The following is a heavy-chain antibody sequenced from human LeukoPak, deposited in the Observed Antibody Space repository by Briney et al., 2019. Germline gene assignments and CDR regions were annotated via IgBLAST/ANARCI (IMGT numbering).Heavy chain of an antibody. CDR3: TRDTDYGSATNYFDS. CDR1: GFTFDDYA. CDR2: ISWEGQTT. D-gene: IGHD3-10*01. Sequence: GGSLRLSCAASGFTFDDYAMHWVRQAPGKGLEWVTLISWEGQTTYYADSVRGRFAISRDNSKNSLYLQMNSLRTEDTAFYYCTRDTDYGSATNYFDSWGQGTLVSVSS. V-gene: IGHV3-43*01. J-gene: IGHJ4*02.